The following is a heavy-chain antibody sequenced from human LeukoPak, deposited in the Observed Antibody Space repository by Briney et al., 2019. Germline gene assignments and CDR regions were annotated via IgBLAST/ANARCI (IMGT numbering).Heavy chain of an antibody. CDR3: ARALGYCTSTSCLNYNYYGMDV. V-gene: IGHV4-59*01. J-gene: IGHJ6*02. CDR2: IYYSGST. D-gene: IGHD2-2*01. CDR1: GGSIISYY. Sequence: SETLSLTCTVSGGSIISYYWSWIRQPPGEGLEWIGYIYYSGSTNYNPSLKSRVTISVDTSKNQFSLKLSSVTAADTAMYYCARALGYCTSTSCLNYNYYGMDVWGQGTTVTVSS.